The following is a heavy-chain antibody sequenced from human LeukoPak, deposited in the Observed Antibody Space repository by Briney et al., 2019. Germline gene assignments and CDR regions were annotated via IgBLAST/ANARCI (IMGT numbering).Heavy chain of an antibody. CDR2: IWYDGSNK. J-gene: IGHJ4*02. D-gene: IGHD3-10*01. Sequence: GGSLRLSCTASGFAFSNYAIHWVRQAPGKGLEWVAVIWYDGSNKYYADSVKGRFTISRDNSKNTLYLQMNSLRAEDTAVYYCARDRYYGSGSYPHDYWGQGTLVTVSS. V-gene: IGHV3-33*08. CDR1: GFAFSNYA. CDR3: ARDRYYGSGSYPHDY.